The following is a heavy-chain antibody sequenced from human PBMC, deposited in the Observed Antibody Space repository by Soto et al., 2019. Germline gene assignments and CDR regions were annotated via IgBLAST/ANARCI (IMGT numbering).Heavy chain of an antibody. CDR2: IFSNDEK. CDR3: ARISSLVALDY. D-gene: IGHD2-15*01. Sequence: QVTLKESGPVLAKPTETLTLTCTVSGFSLSNARMGVSWIRQPPGKALEWLAHIFSNDEKSYSTSLKSRLTISKDTSKSQVVLTMTSMDPVDTATYYCARISSLVALDYWGQGTLVTVSS. V-gene: IGHV2-26*01. J-gene: IGHJ4*02. CDR1: GFSLSNARMG.